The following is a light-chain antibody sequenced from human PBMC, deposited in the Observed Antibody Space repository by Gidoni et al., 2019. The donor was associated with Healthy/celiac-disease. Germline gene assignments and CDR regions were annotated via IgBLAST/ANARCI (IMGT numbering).Light chain of an antibody. CDR3: QAWDSSVV. CDR1: KLGDKY. CDR2: QDS. V-gene: IGLV3-1*01. Sequence: SYDLTHPPPVSVSPGQTASITCSGDKLGDKYACWYQQKPGQSPVLVIYQDSKRPSGIPERFSGSNSGNTATLTISGTQAMDEADYYCQAWDSSVVFGGGTKLTVL. J-gene: IGLJ2*01.